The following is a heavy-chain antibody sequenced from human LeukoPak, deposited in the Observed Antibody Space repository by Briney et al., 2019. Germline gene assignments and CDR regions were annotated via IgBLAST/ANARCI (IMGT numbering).Heavy chain of an antibody. CDR1: GGSFSGYY. CDR3: AREWGRIAARRPNWFDP. D-gene: IGHD6-6*01. CDR2: INHSGST. J-gene: IGHJ5*02. Sequence: ETLSLTCAVYGGSFSGYYWSWIRQPPGKGLEWIGEINHSGSTNYNPSLKSRVTISVDTSKNQFSLKLSSVTAADTAVYYCAREWGRIAARRPNWFDPWGQGTLVTVSS. V-gene: IGHV4-34*01.